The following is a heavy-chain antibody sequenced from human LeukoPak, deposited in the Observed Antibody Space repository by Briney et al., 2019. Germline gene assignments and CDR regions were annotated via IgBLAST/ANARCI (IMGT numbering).Heavy chain of an antibody. D-gene: IGHD3-22*01. V-gene: IGHV4-4*07. CDR2: IYTSGST. Sequence: SETLSLTCTVSGGSISSYYWSWIRQPAGKGPEWIGRIYTSGSTNYNPSLKSRVTISVDTSKNQFSLKLSSVTAADTAVYYCATPYYYDSSGSAFDIWGQGTMVTVSS. J-gene: IGHJ3*02. CDR1: GGSISSYY. CDR3: ATPYYYDSSGSAFDI.